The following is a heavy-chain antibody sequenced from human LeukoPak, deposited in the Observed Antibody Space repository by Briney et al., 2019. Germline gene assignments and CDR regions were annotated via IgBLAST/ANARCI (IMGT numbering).Heavy chain of an antibody. CDR1: GFTFSSYW. J-gene: IGHJ4*02. CDR2: IRYDGNNK. CDR3: VRDGAHWDLDY. D-gene: IGHD7-27*01. V-gene: IGHV3-30*02. Sequence: GGSLRLSCAASGFTFSSYWMSWVRQAPGKGLEWVAFIRYDGNNKYYADSVKGRFTISRDNSKNTVHLQMNSLRAEDTAMYYCVRDGAHWDLDYWGQGTLVTVSS.